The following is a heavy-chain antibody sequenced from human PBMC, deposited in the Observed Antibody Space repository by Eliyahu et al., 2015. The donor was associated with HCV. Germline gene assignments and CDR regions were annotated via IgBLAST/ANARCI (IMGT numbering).Heavy chain of an antibody. CDR2: IKSNTDGGTT. V-gene: IGHV3-15*01. Sequence: TLSDAWMNWVRQAPGKGLEWVGCIKSNTDGGTTDYAAPVTGRFTISRDDSRNTLYLQMNSLKIEDTAVYYCTASASGWFDPWGQGTLVTVSS. D-gene: IGHD3-10*01. CDR3: TASASGWFDP. J-gene: IGHJ5*02. CDR1: TLSDAW.